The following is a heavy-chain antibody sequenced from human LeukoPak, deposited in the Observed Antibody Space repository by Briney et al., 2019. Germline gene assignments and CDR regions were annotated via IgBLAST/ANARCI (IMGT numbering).Heavy chain of an antibody. CDR1: GGSISGSSYF. D-gene: IGHD6-19*01. Sequence: SETLSLTCAVSGGSISGSSYFWGWIRQPPGKGLEWIGSIYYSGSTYYNPSLKSRVTISVDTSKNQFSLKLSSVTAADTAVYYCARQAKVAGIDYWGQGTLVTVSS. CDR3: ARQAKVAGIDY. J-gene: IGHJ4*02. CDR2: IYYSGST. V-gene: IGHV4-39*01.